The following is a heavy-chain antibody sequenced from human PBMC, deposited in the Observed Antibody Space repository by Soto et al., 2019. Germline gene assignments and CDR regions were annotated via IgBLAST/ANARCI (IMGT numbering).Heavy chain of an antibody. CDR2: ISAYNGNT. J-gene: IGHJ4*02. D-gene: IGHD3-3*01. CDR3: ARGTDPEYYDFWSGYYHGPTLDY. Sequence: ASVNVSCKASGYTFTSDGISGVRQAPGQGLEWMGWISAYNGNTNYAQKFQGRVTMTRDTSISTAYMELSRLRSDDTAVYYCARGTDPEYYDFWSGYYHGPTLDYWGQGTLVTVSS. V-gene: IGHV1-18*01. CDR1: GYTFTSDG.